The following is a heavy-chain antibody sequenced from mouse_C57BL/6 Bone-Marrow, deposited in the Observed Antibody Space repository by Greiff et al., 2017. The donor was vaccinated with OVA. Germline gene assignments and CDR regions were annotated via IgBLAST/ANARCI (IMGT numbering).Heavy chain of an antibody. CDR2: IYPRSGNT. CDR3: ARSEYSNSFAY. CDR1: GYTFTSYG. D-gene: IGHD2-5*01. J-gene: IGHJ3*01. V-gene: IGHV1-81*01. Sequence: QVHVKQSGAELARPGASVKLSCKASGYTFTSYGISWVKQRTGQGLEWIGEIYPRSGNTYYNEKFKGKATLTADKSSSTAYMELRSLTSEDSAVYFCARSEYSNSFAYWGQGTLVTVSA.